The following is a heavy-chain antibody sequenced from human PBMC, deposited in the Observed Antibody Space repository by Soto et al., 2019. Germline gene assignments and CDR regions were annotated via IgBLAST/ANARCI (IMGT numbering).Heavy chain of an antibody. CDR3: AIDGGLHNYYGMDV. V-gene: IGHV4-4*02. Sequence: QVQLQESGPGLVKPSGTLSLTCAVSGASISNSNWWIWVRQPPGKGLEWIGEIYHSGSTDYNPSLESRVTMSVDKSKNQFSLKLTSVTAADTAVYYCAIDGGLHNYYGMDVWGQGTSVTVSS. D-gene: IGHD2-15*01. J-gene: IGHJ6*02. CDR2: IYHSGST. CDR1: GASISNSNW.